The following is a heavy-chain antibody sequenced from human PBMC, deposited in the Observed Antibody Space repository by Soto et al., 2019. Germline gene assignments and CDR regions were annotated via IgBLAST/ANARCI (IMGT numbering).Heavy chain of an antibody. V-gene: IGHV4-39*01. CDR2: IYYSGST. CDR3: ATKYCSSTSCLNYYYYYMDV. Sequence: SETLSLTCTVSGGSISSSSYYWGWIRQPPGKGLEWIGSIYYSGSTYYNPSLKSRVTISVDTSKNQFSLKLSSVTAADTAVYYCATKYCSSTSCLNYYYYYMDVWGKGTTVTVSS. CDR1: GGSISSSSYY. D-gene: IGHD2-2*01. J-gene: IGHJ6*03.